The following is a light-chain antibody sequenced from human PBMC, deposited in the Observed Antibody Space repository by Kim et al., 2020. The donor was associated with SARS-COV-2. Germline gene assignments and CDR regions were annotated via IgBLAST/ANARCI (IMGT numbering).Light chain of an antibody. J-gene: IGLJ1*01. Sequence: QSVVTQPPSASGTPGQRVTISCSGSSSNIGTYYVYWYQHLPGTAPKLLIDRNNQRPSGVPDRFSGSKSGTSASQAISGLRSEDEAVYYCASWDDSLSGLYVFGTGTKVTVL. CDR2: RNN. CDR3: ASWDDSLSGLYV. V-gene: IGLV1-47*01. CDR1: SSNIGTYY.